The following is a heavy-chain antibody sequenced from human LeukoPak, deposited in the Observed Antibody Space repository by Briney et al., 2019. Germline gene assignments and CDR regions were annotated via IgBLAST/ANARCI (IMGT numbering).Heavy chain of an antibody. D-gene: IGHD3-10*01. Sequence: PGESLRLSCAASGFTFSSYNMNWVRQAPGKGLEWVSSISSSSSYMYYADSVKGRFTISRDNAKNSLYLQMNSLRAEDTAVYYCARDPSGGDYWGQGTLVTVSS. J-gene: IGHJ4*02. CDR1: GFTFSSYN. CDR2: ISSSSSYM. V-gene: IGHV3-21*01. CDR3: ARDPSGGDY.